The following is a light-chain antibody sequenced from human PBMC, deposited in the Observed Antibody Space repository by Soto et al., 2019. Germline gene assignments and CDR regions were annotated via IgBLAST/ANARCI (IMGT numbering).Light chain of an antibody. V-gene: IGLV2-8*01. CDR3: TSYAGSNNFVV. Sequence: QSALTQPPSASGSPGQSVTISCTGTSSDVGGYNYVSWYRQYPGKAPKLIIYEVTKRPSGVPDRYSGSKSGNTASLTVSGLQAEDEADYYCTSYAGSNNFVVFGGGTTLTVL. CDR2: EVT. CDR1: SSDVGGYNY. J-gene: IGLJ2*01.